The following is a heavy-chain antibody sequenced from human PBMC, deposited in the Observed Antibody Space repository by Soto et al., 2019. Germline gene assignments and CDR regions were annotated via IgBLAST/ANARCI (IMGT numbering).Heavy chain of an antibody. CDR2: IYYSGST. CDR1: GGSLSSDDYY. D-gene: IGHD3-10*01. Sequence: HVQLQESGPGLVNPSQTLSLTCTVSGGSLSSDDYYWRWIRQPPGKGLDWIGYIYYSGSTDYNPSLKSRVNISVATAKNQFSLKLSSVTAAYTAVYYCDTFGVIGDPFDFCGQGTLVTVSS. J-gene: IGHJ4*02. CDR3: DTFGVIGDPFDF. V-gene: IGHV4-30-4*01.